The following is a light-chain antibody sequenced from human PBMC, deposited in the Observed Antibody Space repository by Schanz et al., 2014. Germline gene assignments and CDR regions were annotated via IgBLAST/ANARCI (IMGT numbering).Light chain of an antibody. J-gene: IGLJ2*01. Sequence: QSVLTQPPSASGTPGQRVTISCSGSSSNIGIDTVNWFQQLPGTAPKLLIYRNNQRPSGVSNRFSGSKSGNTASLTISGLQAEDEADYYCCSYAEGSTLIFGGGTKLTVL. CDR3: CSYAEGSTLI. CDR1: SSNIGIDT. CDR2: RNN. V-gene: IGLV1-44*01.